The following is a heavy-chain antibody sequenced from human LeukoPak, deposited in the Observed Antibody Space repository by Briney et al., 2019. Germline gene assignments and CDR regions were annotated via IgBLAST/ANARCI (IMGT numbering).Heavy chain of an antibody. D-gene: IGHD3-9*01. CDR3: ARGYDELLRYSIPRGFEYGMDV. CDR2: ISSSGSTI. V-gene: IGHV3-48*03. J-gene: IGHJ6*02. CDR1: GFTFSSYE. Sequence: GGSLRLSCAASGFTFSSYEMNWVRQAPGKGLEWVSYISSSGSTIYYADPVKGRFTISRDNAKNSLYLQMNSLRAEDTAVYYCARGYDELLRYSIPRGFEYGMDVWGQGTTVTVSS.